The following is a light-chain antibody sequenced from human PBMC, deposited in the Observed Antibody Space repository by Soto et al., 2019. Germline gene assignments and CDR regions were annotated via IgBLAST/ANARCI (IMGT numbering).Light chain of an antibody. V-gene: IGKV3-20*01. CDR2: GAS. CDR1: QSVSNRY. Sequence: EIVLTQSPGTLSLSPGERATLSCRASQSVSNRYLAWYQQKPGQAPRLLIYGASSRATGIPDRFSGSGSGTDFTLTISRLEPEDFAVYYCQQYHSDPITFGQGTRLEIK. J-gene: IGKJ5*01. CDR3: QQYHSDPIT.